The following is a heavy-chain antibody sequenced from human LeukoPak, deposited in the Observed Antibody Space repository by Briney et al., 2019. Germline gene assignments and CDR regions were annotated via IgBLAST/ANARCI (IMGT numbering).Heavy chain of an antibody. CDR2: ISYDGGNK. V-gene: IGHV3-30*18. Sequence: GGSLRLSCAASGFTFSSYGMHWVRQAPGKGLEWVAVISYDGGNKYYADSVKGRFTISRDNSKNTLYLQMNSLRAEDTAVYYCAKDRSYSSGWYGNWFDPWGQGTLVTVSS. J-gene: IGHJ5*02. CDR3: AKDRSYSSGWYGNWFDP. CDR1: GFTFSSYG. D-gene: IGHD6-19*01.